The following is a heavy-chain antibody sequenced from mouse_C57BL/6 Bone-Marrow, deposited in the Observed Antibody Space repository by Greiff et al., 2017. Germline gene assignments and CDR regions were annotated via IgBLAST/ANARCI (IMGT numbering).Heavy chain of an antibody. V-gene: IGHV1-50*01. CDR3: ARCPYWYFDV. CDR1: GYTFTSYW. CDR2: IDPSDSYT. Sequence: QVQLQQPGAELVKPGASVKLSCKASGYTFTSYWMQWVKQRPGQGLEWIGEIDPSDSYTNYNQKFKSKATLTVDTSSSTAYMQLSSLTSEDSAVYYCARCPYWYFDVWGTGTTVTVSS. J-gene: IGHJ1*03.